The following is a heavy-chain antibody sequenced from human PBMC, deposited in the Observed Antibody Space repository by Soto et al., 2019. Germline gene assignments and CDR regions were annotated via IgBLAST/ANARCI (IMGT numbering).Heavy chain of an antibody. J-gene: IGHJ4*02. CDR2: ISWNSGSI. CDR1: GFTFDDYA. CDR3: AKDSDVLRYFDGNIDYYFDY. D-gene: IGHD3-9*01. Sequence: GGSLRLSCAASGFTFDDYAMHWVRQAPGKGLEWVSGISWNSGSIGYADSVKGRFTISRDNAKNSLYLQMNSLRAEDTALYYCAKDSDVLRYFDGNIDYYFDYWGQGTLVTVSS. V-gene: IGHV3-9*01.